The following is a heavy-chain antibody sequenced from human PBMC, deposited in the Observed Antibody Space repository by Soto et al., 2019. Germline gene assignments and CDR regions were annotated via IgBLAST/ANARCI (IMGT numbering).Heavy chain of an antibody. J-gene: IGHJ4*02. CDR1: GFTFSSYG. D-gene: IGHD3-22*01. CDR3: AREGGYYNFAY. CDR2: IWYDGSKK. Sequence: GGSLRLSCAASGFTFSSYGMHWVRQAPGKGLEWVAVIWYDGSKKYYADSVKGRFTISRDNSKNTLYLQMNSLRAEDTAVYYCAREGGYYNFAYWGQGTLVTVSS. V-gene: IGHV3-33*01.